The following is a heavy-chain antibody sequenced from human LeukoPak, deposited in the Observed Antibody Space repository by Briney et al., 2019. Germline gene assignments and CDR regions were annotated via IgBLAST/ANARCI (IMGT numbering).Heavy chain of an antibody. V-gene: IGHV1-8*01. Sequence: GASVKVSCKASGYTFTSYDINWGRQATGQGLEWMGWMNPNSGNTGYAQKFQGRVTMTRNTSISTAYMELSSLRSEDTAVYYCARDWELLYSFDYWGQGTLVTVSS. CDR1: GYTFTSYD. CDR2: MNPNSGNT. CDR3: ARDWELLYSFDY. D-gene: IGHD1-26*01. J-gene: IGHJ4*02.